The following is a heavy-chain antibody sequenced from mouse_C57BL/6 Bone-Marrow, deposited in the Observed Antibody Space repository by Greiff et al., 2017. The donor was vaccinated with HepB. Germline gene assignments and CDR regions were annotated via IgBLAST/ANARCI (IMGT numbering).Heavy chain of an antibody. Sequence: QVQLQQPGAELVKPGASVKLSCKASGYTFTSYWMHWVKQRPGRGLEWIGRIDPNSGGTKYNEKFKSKATLTVDKPSSPAYMQLISLTSEDSAVYYCAREKGITTVVAPFAYWGQGTLVTVSA. J-gene: IGHJ3*01. D-gene: IGHD1-1*01. CDR1: GYTFTSYW. CDR2: IDPNSGGT. CDR3: AREKGITTVVAPFAY. V-gene: IGHV1-72*01.